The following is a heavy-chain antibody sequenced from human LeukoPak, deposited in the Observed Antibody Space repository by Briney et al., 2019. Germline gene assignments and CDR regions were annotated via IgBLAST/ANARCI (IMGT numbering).Heavy chain of an antibody. CDR2: ISYDGSNK. V-gene: IGHV3-30*18. CDR3: AKDRSLSL. CDR1: GFTFSSYG. J-gene: IGHJ4*02. D-gene: IGHD2-2*01. Sequence: GRSLRLSCAASGFTFSSYGMHWVRQAPGKGLEWVAVISYDGSNKYYADSVKGRFTISRDNSKNTLYLQMNSLRAEDTAVYYCAKDRSLSLWGQGTLVTVSS.